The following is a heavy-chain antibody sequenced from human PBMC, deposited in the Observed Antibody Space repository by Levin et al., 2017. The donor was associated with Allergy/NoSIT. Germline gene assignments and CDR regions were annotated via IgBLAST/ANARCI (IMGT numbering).Heavy chain of an antibody. Sequence: GGSLRLSCAASGFTFSNYAVNWVRQAPGKGLEWVSAISTSGNTYYADSVKGRFTISRDNSKNTLYLQMNSLRAEDTALYYCAKDVSGSYLFGGFADYWGQGTLVTVSS. CDR3: AKDVSGSYLFGGFADY. CDR1: GFTFSNYA. D-gene: IGHD1-26*01. CDR2: ISTSGNT. J-gene: IGHJ4*02. V-gene: IGHV3-23*01.